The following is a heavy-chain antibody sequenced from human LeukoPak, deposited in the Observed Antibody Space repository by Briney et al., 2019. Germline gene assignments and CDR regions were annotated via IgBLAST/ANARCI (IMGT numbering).Heavy chain of an antibody. CDR1: GGSIINSGYY. CDR2: MYYSGST. Sequence: PSETLSLTCTVPGGSIINSGYYWGWIRQPPGKGLERIGSMYYSGSTYYNPYVKSQVTISVDTSKNQFYLKQNSVTAADTAVYYCARTMTTILTDFDYWGQGTLVTVSS. J-gene: IGHJ4*02. CDR3: ARTMTTILTDFDY. D-gene: IGHD4-17*01. V-gene: IGHV4-39*01.